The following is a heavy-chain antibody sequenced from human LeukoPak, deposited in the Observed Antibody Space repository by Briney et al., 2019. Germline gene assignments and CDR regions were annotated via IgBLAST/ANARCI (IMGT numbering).Heavy chain of an antibody. CDR2: ISSSSSYI. J-gene: IGHJ5*02. Sequence: GGSLRLSCAASGFTFSSYSMNWVRQAPGKGLEWVSSISSSSSYIYYADSVKGRFTISRDNAKNSLYLQMNSLRAEDTAVYCCARDRKPIGNWFDPWGQGTLVTVSS. V-gene: IGHV3-21*01. D-gene: IGHD1-14*01. CDR3: ARDRKPIGNWFDP. CDR1: GFTFSSYS.